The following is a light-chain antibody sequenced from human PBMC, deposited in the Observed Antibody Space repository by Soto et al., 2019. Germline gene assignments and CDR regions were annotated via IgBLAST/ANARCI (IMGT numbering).Light chain of an antibody. CDR1: GSDVRPYNY. CDR2: EVT. J-gene: IGLJ1*01. Sequence: QSVLTQPASVSGSPGQSITLSCTGTGSDVRPYNYATGYQHTPDMSPNVPTYEVTHRPSPFFTHFSASKSGNTLSLTMSGLQAEDESYYFGTSFTVTATLHVFAPAPNVT. V-gene: IGLV2-14*01. CDR3: TSFTVTATLHV.